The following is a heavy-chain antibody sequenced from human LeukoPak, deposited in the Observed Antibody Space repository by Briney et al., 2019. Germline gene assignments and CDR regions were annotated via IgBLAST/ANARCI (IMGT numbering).Heavy chain of an antibody. CDR2: IYYSGST. V-gene: IGHV4-59*01. D-gene: IGHD3-10*01. Sequence: RSSETLSLTCTVSGGSISSYHWSWLRQPPGKGLEWIVYIYYSGSTNYHPSLKSRVAISVDTSNNQFSLKLSSVTAADTAVYYCARDASGSGTEYSGQGTLVTVSS. CDR1: GGSISSYH. J-gene: IGHJ4*02. CDR3: ARDASGSGTEY.